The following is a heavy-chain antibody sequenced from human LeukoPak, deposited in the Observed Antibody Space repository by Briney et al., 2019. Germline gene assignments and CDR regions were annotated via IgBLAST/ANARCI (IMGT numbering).Heavy chain of an antibody. CDR2: IIPIFGTA. Sequence: SVKVSCKASGGTFSSYTISWVQQAPGQGLEWMGGIIPIFGTANYAQKFQGRVTITADESTSTAYMELSNLRSEDTAVYYCARGGRPKWELLSHFDYWGQGTLVTVSS. D-gene: IGHD1-26*01. J-gene: IGHJ4*02. V-gene: IGHV1-69*01. CDR3: ARGGRPKWELLSHFDY. CDR1: GGTFSSYT.